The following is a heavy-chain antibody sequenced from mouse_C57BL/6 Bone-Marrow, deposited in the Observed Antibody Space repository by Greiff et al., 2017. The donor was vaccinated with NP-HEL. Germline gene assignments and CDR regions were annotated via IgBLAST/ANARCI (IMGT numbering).Heavy chain of an antibody. J-gene: IGHJ3*01. Sequence: QVQLQQPGAELVRPGSSVKLSCKASGYTFTSYWMDWVKQRPGQGLEWIGNIYPSDSETNYNQKFKDKATLTVDKSSSTAYMQLSSLTSEDSAVYYCARGDYYGNRPFAYWGQGTLVTVSA. V-gene: IGHV1-61*01. CDR3: ARGDYYGNRPFAY. CDR2: IYPSDSET. D-gene: IGHD2-1*01. CDR1: GYTFTSYW.